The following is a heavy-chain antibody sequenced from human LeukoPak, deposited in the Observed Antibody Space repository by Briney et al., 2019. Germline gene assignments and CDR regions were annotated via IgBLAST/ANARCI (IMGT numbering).Heavy chain of an antibody. V-gene: IGHV1-24*01. D-gene: IGHD6-19*01. CDR1: GYTLTELS. J-gene: IGHJ4*02. CDR3: ATYSSGWYTGSQFDY. Sequence: ASVKVSCKVSGYTLTELSMHWVRQAPGKGLEWMGGFDPEDGETIYAQKFQGRVTMTEDTSTDTAYMELSSLRSEDTAVYYWATYSSGWYTGSQFDYWGQGTLVTVSS. CDR2: FDPEDGET.